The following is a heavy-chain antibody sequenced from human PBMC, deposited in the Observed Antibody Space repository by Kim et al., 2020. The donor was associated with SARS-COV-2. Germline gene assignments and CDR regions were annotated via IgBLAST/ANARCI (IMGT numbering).Heavy chain of an antibody. CDR1: GGSISSYY. CDR2: IYYSGST. Sequence: SETLSLTCTVSGGSISSYYWSWIRQPPGKGLEWIGYIYYSGSTNYNPSLKSRVTISVDTSKNQFSLKLSSVTAADTAVYYCARHKSSSWTENYGMDVWGQGTTVTVSS. V-gene: IGHV4-59*01. J-gene: IGHJ6*02. CDR3: ARHKSSSWTENYGMDV. D-gene: IGHD6-13*01.